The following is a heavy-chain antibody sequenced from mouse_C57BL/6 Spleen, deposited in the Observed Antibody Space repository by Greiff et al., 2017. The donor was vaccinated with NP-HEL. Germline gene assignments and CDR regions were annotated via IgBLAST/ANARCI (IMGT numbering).Heavy chain of an antibody. D-gene: IGHD2-5*01. CDR2: IYPGDGDT. Sequence: QVQLKESGPELVKPGASVKISCKASGYAFSSSWMNWVKQRPGKGLEWIGRIYPGDGDTNYNGKFKGKATLTADKSSSTAYMQLSSLTSEDSAVYFCATAYYSNSHFDYWGQGTTLTVSS. CDR3: ATAYYSNSHFDY. V-gene: IGHV1-82*01. J-gene: IGHJ2*01. CDR1: GYAFSSSW.